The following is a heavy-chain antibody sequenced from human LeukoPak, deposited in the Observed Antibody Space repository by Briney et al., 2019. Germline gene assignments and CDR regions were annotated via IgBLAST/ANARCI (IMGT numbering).Heavy chain of an antibody. CDR3: ARRDYYDSSGFGN. CDR2: INHSGST. V-gene: IGHV4-34*01. J-gene: IGHJ4*02. D-gene: IGHD3-22*01. CDR1: GVSSSGYY. Sequence: SETLSLTCAVYGVSSSGYYWSWIRQPPGKGLEWIGEINHSGSTNYNPSLKSRVTISVDTSKNQFSLKLSSVTAADTAVYYCARRDYYDSSGFGNWGQGTLVTVSS.